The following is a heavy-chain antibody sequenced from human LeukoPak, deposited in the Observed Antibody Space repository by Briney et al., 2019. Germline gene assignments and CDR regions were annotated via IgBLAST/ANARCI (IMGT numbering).Heavy chain of an antibody. Sequence: ASVTVSCKASGGTFSSYAISWVRQAPGQGLEWMGGIIPIFGTANYAQKFQGRVTITTDESTSTAYMELSSLRSEDTAVYYCARVPKYSSGWYAWFDPWGQGTLVTVSS. CDR1: GGTFSSYA. J-gene: IGHJ5*02. CDR2: IIPIFGTA. CDR3: ARVPKYSSGWYAWFDP. D-gene: IGHD6-19*01. V-gene: IGHV1-69*05.